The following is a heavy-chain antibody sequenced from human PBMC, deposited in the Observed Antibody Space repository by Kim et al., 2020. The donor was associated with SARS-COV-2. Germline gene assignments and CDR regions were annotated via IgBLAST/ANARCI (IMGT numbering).Heavy chain of an antibody. CDR2: IYSNGRNI. CDR3: ARDRNYSVVSPFDY. D-gene: IGHD3-10*01. CDR1: GITFSCYS. Sequence: GGSLRLSCAASGITFSCYSLHWVRQAPGKGLEWLAYIYSNGRNINYADSVKGRFTISRDYATNSVYLEMNSLTDEDTAVYYCARDRNYSVVSPFDYWV. V-gene: IGHV3-48*02. J-gene: IGHJ4*01.